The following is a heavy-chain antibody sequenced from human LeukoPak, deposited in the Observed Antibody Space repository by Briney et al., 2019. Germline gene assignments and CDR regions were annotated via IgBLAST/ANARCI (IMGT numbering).Heavy chain of an antibody. Sequence: GGSLRLSCSASGFGFGDHGMSWVRQVPGKGLEWVSGIDWSGGSTGYADPVRDRFTISRDNAKNSLYLQMDSLTAEDTALYYCARAPITSPFYFDHRGQGTLVTVSS. V-gene: IGHV3-20*04. CDR3: ARAPITSPFYFDH. D-gene: IGHD2-2*01. CDR1: GFGFGDHG. J-gene: IGHJ4*02. CDR2: IDWSGGST.